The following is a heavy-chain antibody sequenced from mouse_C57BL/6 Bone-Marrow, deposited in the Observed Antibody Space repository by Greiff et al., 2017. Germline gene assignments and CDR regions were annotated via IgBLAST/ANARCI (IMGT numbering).Heavy chain of an antibody. D-gene: IGHD2-3*01. CDR1: GFTFSSYG. V-gene: IGHV5-6*01. CDR3: ARRGYSFAY. Sequence: EVQWVESGGDLVKPGGSLKLSCAASGFTFSSYGMSWVRQTPDKRLEWVATISSGGSYTYYPDSVKGRFTISRDNAKNTLYLQMSSLKSEDTAMYYCARRGYSFAYWGQGTLVTVSA. J-gene: IGHJ3*01. CDR2: ISSGGSYT.